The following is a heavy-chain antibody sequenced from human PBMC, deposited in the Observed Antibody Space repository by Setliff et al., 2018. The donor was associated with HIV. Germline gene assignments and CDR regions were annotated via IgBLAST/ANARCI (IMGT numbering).Heavy chain of an antibody. J-gene: IGHJ4*02. CDR2: IFTSGDT. CDR3: ATSEWELIDFDY. V-gene: IGHV4-4*08. D-gene: IGHD1-26*01. CDR1: GVSISNYY. Sequence: PSETLSLTCTVSGVSISNYYWNWIRQPPGKGLEWIGYIFTSGDTNYNPSLRSRVTMSVDTSKHQFSLNLNSVTAADTAVYFCATSEWELIDFDYWGQGTLVTVSS.